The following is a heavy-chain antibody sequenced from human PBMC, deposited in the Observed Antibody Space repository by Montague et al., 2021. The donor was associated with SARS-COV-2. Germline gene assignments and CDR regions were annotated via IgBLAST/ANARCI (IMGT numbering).Heavy chain of an antibody. CDR1: GGSISSSSYE. J-gene: IGHJ4*02. CDR2: IYYRGST. D-gene: IGHD6-19*01. CDR3: ATQEDPSGWIPGPFDF. V-gene: IGHV4-39*01. Sequence: ETLSLTCTVSGGSISSSSYEWAWIRQPPGKGLEWIGSIYYRGSTYYNPSVKSRVFISVDTSKNQLSLTLTSVTAADTAVYYCATQEDPSGWIPGPFDFWGQGTLLSVSS.